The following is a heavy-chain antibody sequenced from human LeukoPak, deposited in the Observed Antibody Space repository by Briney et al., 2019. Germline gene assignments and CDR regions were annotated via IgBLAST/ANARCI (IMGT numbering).Heavy chain of an antibody. J-gene: IGHJ3*02. CDR3: ARGVNAFDI. CDR1: GGSISSFH. Sequence: SGTLSLTCTVSGGSISSFHWSWIRQPAGKGLEWIGRIYTSGSTNYSPSLKSRVTLSVDTSKNHFSLNLSSVTAADTAVYYCARGVNAFDIWGQGTMVTVSS. V-gene: IGHV4-4*07. D-gene: IGHD3-3*01. CDR2: IYTSGST.